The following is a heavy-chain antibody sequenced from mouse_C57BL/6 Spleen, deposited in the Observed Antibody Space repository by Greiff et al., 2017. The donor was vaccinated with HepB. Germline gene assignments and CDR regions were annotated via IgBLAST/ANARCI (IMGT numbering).Heavy chain of an antibody. V-gene: IGHV5-9-1*02. CDR2: ISSGGDYI. CDR3: TREGYGNYVKGAMDY. Sequence: EVQLVESGEGLVKPGGSLKLSCAASGFTFSSYAMSWVRQTPEKRLEWVAYISSGGDYIYYADTVKGRFTISRDNARNTLYLQMSSLKSEDTAMYYCTREGYGNYVKGAMDYWGQGTSVTVSS. J-gene: IGHJ4*01. D-gene: IGHD2-1*01. CDR1: GFTFSSYA.